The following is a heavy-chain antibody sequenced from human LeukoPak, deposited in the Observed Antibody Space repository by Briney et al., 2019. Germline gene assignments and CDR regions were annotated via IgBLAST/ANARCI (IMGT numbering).Heavy chain of an antibody. CDR1: EFSFSTNW. CDR2: ISSSSSYI. V-gene: IGHV3-21*01. CDR3: VAVAGTAPSFDY. J-gene: IGHJ4*02. Sequence: GGSLGLSCAASEFSFSTNWMHWVRLTPGKGLEWVSSISSSSSYIYYADSVKGRFTISRDNAKNSLYLQMNSLRAEDTAVYYCVAVAGTAPSFDYWGQGTLVTVSS. D-gene: IGHD6-19*01.